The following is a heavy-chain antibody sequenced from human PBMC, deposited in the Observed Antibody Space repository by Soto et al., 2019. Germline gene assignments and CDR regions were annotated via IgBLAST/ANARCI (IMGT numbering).Heavy chain of an antibody. J-gene: IGHJ4*02. CDR2: IYHSGST. V-gene: IGHV4-4*02. CDR1: SGSISSSNW. CDR3: ASLIAATSC. D-gene: IGHD6-13*01. Sequence: QVQLQESGPGLVKPLGTLSLTCAVSSGSISSSNWWSWVRQPPGKGLEWIGDIYHSGSTNYNPSLKSRLIISVDKSKNQFSLKLSSVSAADTAVYYCASLIAATSCWCQGTLGTDSS.